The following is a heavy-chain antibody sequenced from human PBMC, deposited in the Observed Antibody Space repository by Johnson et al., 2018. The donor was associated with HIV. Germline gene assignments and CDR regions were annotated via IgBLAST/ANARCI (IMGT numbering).Heavy chain of an antibody. CDR1: GFTFSSYA. V-gene: IGHV3-30-3*01. J-gene: IGHJ3*02. D-gene: IGHD1-7*01. Sequence: QVQLVESGGGLVQPGGSLRLSCAASGFTFSSYAMHWVRQAPGKGLEWVAVISYDGSNKYYADSVKGRFTISRDNSKNTLHLQMNSLRAEDTAVYYCANYAGLGAFDIWGQGTMVTVSS. CDR2: ISYDGSNK. CDR3: ANYAGLGAFDI.